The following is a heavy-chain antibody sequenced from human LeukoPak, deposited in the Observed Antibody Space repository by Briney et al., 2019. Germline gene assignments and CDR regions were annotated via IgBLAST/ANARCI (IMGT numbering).Heavy chain of an antibody. CDR2: VNPNSGNT. J-gene: IGHJ4*02. Sequence: EASVKVSCKASGYTFTSYDINWVRQSTGQGLEWMGWVNPNSGNTGYAQKFQGRVTMTRNTSISTAYMELSSLRSEDTAVYYCARERRMVRGDEGPIFDYWGQGTLVTVSS. D-gene: IGHD3-10*01. V-gene: IGHV1-8*01. CDR1: GYTFTSYD. CDR3: ARERRMVRGDEGPIFDY.